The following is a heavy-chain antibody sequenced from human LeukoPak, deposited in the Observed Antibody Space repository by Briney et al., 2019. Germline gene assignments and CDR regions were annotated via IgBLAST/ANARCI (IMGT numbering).Heavy chain of an antibody. CDR1: GFDFSNNG. Sequence: GGSLRLSCGAPGFDFSNNGMQWVREAPGEGREWVAFILYDAANQYYADSVKSRFTISRDNSKNTLYLQMDSLRSEDTAIYHCAKDIAVSDSYFDYWGQGTLVTVSS. D-gene: IGHD6-19*01. V-gene: IGHV3-30*02. CDR2: ILYDAANQ. CDR3: AKDIAVSDSYFDY. J-gene: IGHJ4*02.